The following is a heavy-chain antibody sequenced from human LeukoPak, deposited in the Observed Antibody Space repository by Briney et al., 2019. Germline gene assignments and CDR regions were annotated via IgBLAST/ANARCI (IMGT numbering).Heavy chain of an antibody. CDR1: GLTFSSHW. CDR2: TDRDGKTT. J-gene: IGHJ3*02. D-gene: IGHD6-19*01. Sequence: GGSLRLSCAASGLTFSSHWMFWVRQAPGKGLVWVSQTDRDGKTTGYADSVKGRFTISRDNTKNTLYLQMNSLRAEDTAVYYCAAESSAWSAFDIWGQGTMVTISA. CDR3: AAESSAWSAFDI. V-gene: IGHV3-74*01.